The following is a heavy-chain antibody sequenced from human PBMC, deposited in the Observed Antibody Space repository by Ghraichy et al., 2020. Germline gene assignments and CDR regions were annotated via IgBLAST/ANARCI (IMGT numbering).Heavy chain of an antibody. CDR2: IYYSGST. V-gene: IGHV4-59*08. CDR3: ARGLVTNWYFDL. CDR1: GGSISSYY. J-gene: IGHJ2*01. D-gene: IGHD3/OR15-3a*01. Sequence: SETLSLTCTVSGGSISSYYWSWIRQPPGKGLEWIGYIYYSGSTNYNPSLKSRVTISVDTSKNQFSLKLSSVTAADTAVYYCARGLVTNWYFDLWGRGTLVTVSS.